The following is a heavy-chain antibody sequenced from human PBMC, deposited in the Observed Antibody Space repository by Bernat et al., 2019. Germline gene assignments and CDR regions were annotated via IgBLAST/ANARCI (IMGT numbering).Heavy chain of an antibody. Sequence: EVQLLESGGGLVQPGGSLRVSCAASGFTFSSYAMSWVRQAPGKGLEWVSAISGSGGSTYYADSVKGRFTISRDNSRNTLFLQMNSLRAEDTAIYYCAREGYCSSASCYDSYYYDYMDVWGKGTTVTVSS. CDR3: AREGYCSSASCYDSYYYDYMDV. CDR1: GFTFSSYA. D-gene: IGHD2-2*01. J-gene: IGHJ6*03. V-gene: IGHV3-23*01. CDR2: ISGSGGST.